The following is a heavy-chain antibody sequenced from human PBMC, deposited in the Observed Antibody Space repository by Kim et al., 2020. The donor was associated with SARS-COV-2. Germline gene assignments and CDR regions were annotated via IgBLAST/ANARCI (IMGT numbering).Heavy chain of an antibody. J-gene: IGHJ4*02. CDR1: GFTFSSYS. V-gene: IGHV3-48*02. Sequence: GGYLRLSCAASGFTFSSYSMNWVRQAPGKGLEWVSYISSSSSTIYYADSVKGRFTISRDNAKNSLYLQMNSLRDEDTAVYYCARDGTYYYDSSGYGWGQGTLVTVSS. CDR2: ISSSSSTI. CDR3: ARDGTYYYDSSGYG. D-gene: IGHD3-22*01.